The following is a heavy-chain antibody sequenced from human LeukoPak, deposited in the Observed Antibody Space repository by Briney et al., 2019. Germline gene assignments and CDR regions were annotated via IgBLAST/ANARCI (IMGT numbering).Heavy chain of an antibody. CDR3: AGYGNCGGDCYLDY. J-gene: IGHJ4*02. Sequence: PSETLSLTCTVYGGSFSGYYWSWIRQPPGKGLEWIGEINHSGSTNYNPSLKSRVTISVDTSKNQFSLKLSSVTAAETAVYYCAGYGNCGGDCYLDYWGQGTLVTVSS. D-gene: IGHD2-21*02. CDR1: GGSFSGYY. CDR2: INHSGST. V-gene: IGHV4-34*01.